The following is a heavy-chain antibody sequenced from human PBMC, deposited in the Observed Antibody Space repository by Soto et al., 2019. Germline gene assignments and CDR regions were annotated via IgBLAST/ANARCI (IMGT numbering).Heavy chain of an antibody. CDR2: IVVGSGNT. D-gene: IGHD5-12*01. V-gene: IGHV1-58*01. J-gene: IGHJ4*02. CDR3: AAGRRDGYNYAPRFDY. CDR1: GFTFTSSA. Sequence: ASVKVSCKASGFTFTSSAVQWVRQARGQRLEWIGWIVVGSGNTNYAQKFQERVTITRDMSTSTAYMELSSLRSEDTAVYYCAAGRRDGYNYAPRFDYWGQGTLVTVSS.